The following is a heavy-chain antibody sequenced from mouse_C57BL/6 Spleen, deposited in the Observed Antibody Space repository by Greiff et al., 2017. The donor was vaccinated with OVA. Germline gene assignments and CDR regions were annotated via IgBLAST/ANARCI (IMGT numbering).Heavy chain of an antibody. Sequence: QVQLQQSGAELMKPGASVKLSCKATGYTFTGYWIEWVKQRPGHGLEWIGEILPGSGSTNYNEKCKGKATFTADTSSTTAYMQLSSLTTEDSAIYYCARDRVVVSPLDYWGQGTTLTVSS. CDR2: ILPGSGST. J-gene: IGHJ2*01. D-gene: IGHD1-1*01. CDR1: GYTFTGYW. V-gene: IGHV1-9*01. CDR3: ARDRVVVSPLDY.